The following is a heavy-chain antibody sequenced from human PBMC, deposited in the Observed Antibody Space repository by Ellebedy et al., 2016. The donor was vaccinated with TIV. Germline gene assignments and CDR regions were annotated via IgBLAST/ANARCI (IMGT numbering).Heavy chain of an antibody. Sequence: MPGGSLRLSCTVSGGSISSSSYYWGWIRQPPGKGLEWIGSIYYSGSTYYNPSLKSRVTISVDTSKNQFSLKLSSVTAADTAVYYCARALPSDRGGSYYFDYWGQGTLVTVSS. CDR3: ARALPSDRGGSYYFDY. CDR2: IYYSGST. V-gene: IGHV4-39*07. J-gene: IGHJ4*02. CDR1: GGSISSSSYY. D-gene: IGHD2-15*01.